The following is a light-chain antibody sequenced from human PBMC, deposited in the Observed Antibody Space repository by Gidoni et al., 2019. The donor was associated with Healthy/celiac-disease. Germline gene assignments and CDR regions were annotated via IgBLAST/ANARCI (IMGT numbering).Light chain of an antibody. V-gene: IGKV1-27*01. CDR1: QGISNY. J-gene: IGKJ3*01. CDR2: AAS. CDR3: QKYDNAPFT. Sequence: IHMNLTPSSLSASVGDRVTITCRASQGISNYLAWYQQKPGKVPKLLIYAASTLQSGVPSRFSGSGSGTDFTFTISSLQPEDIATYYCQKYDNAPFTFGPGTKVDIK.